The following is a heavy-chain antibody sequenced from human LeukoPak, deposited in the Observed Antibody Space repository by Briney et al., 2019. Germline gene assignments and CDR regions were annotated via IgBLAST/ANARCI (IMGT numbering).Heavy chain of an antibody. D-gene: IGHD6-13*01. CDR3: ARGHSSWSYYFDY. V-gene: IGHV3-48*03. J-gene: IGHJ4*02. Sequence: PGGSLRLSCAASGFTFSSYEMNWVRQAPGKGLEWVSYISSSGSTIYYADSVKGRFTISRDNAENSLYLQMNSLRAEDTAVYYCARGHSSWSYYFDYWGQGTLVTVSS. CDR2: ISSSGSTI. CDR1: GFTFSSYE.